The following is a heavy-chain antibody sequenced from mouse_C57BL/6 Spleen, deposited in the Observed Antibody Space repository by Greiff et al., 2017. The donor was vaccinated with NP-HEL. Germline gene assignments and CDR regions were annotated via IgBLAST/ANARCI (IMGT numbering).Heavy chain of an antibody. V-gene: IGHV1-43*01. D-gene: IGHD2-3*01. CDR1: GYSFTGYY. CDR3: ARSDGAY. CDR2: INPSTGGT. J-gene: IGHJ3*01. Sequence: VQLQQSGPELVKPGASVKISCKASGYSFTGYYMHWVKQSSEKSLEWIGEINPSTGGTSYNQKFKGKATLTVDKSSSTAYMQLKSLTSEDSAVYYCARSDGAYWGQGTLVTVSA.